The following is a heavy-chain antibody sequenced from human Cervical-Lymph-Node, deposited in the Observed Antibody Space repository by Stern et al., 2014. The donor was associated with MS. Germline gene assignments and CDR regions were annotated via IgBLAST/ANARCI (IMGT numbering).Heavy chain of an antibody. Sequence: VQLEESGGEVKKPGYSVKVSCMASGGSFNNHAVSWVRQAPGQGLEWMGGIFPIFGAPDYAQKFQGRVTIAADESTSTVYMEFSSLRSEDTSMYYCAKGRGSYWFFDLWGRGTLVIVSS. CDR1: GGSFNNHA. V-gene: IGHV1-69*01. D-gene: IGHD1-26*01. CDR3: AKGRGSYWFFDL. J-gene: IGHJ2*01. CDR2: IFPIFGAP.